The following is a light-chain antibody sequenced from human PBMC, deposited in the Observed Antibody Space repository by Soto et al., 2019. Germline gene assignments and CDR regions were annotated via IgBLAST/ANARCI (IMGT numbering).Light chain of an antibody. CDR1: QGVRNN. CDR3: HQYNQWPLWT. CDR2: GAS. J-gene: IGKJ1*01. V-gene: IGKV3-15*01. Sequence: EVVMTQSPVTLSVSPGESATLSCRASQGVRNNLAWYQQRPGQAPRLLIYGASTRAAGIPARFSGSGSETEFTLTIRSLQSEDFAVYYCHQYNQWPLWTLGQGTKVDIK.